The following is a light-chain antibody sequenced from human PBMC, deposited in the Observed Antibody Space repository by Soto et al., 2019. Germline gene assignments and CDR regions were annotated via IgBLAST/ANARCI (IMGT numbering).Light chain of an antibody. CDR2: TSS. V-gene: IGKV1-27*01. CDR1: QDISNF. J-gene: IGKJ4*01. CDR3: QKHDNAPLT. Sequence: DIQMTQSPSSLSASVGDRVTITCRASQDISNFLSWYQQKPGKVPKLLICTSSTLQSGVPSRFSGSGSGTDFTLTISSLQPEDVATYYCQKHDNAPLTFGGGTKVEIE.